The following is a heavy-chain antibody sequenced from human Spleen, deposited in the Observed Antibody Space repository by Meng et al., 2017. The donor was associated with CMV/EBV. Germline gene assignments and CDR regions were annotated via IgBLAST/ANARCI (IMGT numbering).Heavy chain of an antibody. CDR3: AKVNDYSNYVDPTSLSFFDF. Sequence: GESLKISCAGSGFTFSDYAMSWVRQAPGKGLEWVSLISGSGDTTHYADSVKGRFTISRDNSKSTLSVQMNRLSADDTAVYYCAKVNDYSNYVDPTSLSFFDFWGLLTLFTVSS. D-gene: IGHD4-11*01. CDR2: ISGSGDTT. J-gene: IGHJ4*01. CDR1: GFTFSDYA. V-gene: IGHV3-23*01.